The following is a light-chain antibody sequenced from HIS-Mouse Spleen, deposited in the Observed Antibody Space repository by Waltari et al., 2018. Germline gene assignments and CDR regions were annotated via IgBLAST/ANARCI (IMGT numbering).Light chain of an antibody. J-gene: IGLJ2*01. Sequence: SYELTQPLSVSVALGQTARITCGGNNIGSKNVLVIYRDSNRPSGIPERFSGSNSGNTATLTISRAQAGDEADYYCQVWDSSVVFGGGTKLTVL. V-gene: IGLV3-9*01. CDR2: RDS. CDR1: NIGSKN. CDR3: QVWDSSVV.